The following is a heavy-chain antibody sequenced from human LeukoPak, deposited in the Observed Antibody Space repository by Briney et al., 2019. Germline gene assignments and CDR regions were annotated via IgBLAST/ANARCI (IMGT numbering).Heavy chain of an antibody. CDR3: AKARGSYYRRGVYFDY. CDR1: GFTFSSYG. V-gene: IGHV3-23*01. D-gene: IGHD1-26*01. CDR2: ISGSGGST. Sequence: QPGRSLRLSCAASGFTFSSYGMHWVRQAPGKGLEWVSAISGSGGSTYYADSVKGRFTISRDNSKNTLYLQMNSLRAEDTAVYYCAKARGSYYRRGVYFDYRGQGTLVTVSS. J-gene: IGHJ4*02.